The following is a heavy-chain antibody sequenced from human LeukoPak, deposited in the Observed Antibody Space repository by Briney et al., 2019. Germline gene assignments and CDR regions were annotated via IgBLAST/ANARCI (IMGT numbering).Heavy chain of an antibody. V-gene: IGHV3-23*01. D-gene: IGHD1-7*01. J-gene: IGHJ4*02. Sequence: PGGSLRLSCAASGFTFTNYAMSWVRQAPGKGLEWVSGISGSGGSTYYADSVKGRFTIFRDDSKNTLYLQMNSLRAEDTAVYYCAKGGDNWNYGYWGQGTLVTVSS. CDR1: GFTFTNYA. CDR3: AKGGDNWNYGY. CDR2: ISGSGGST.